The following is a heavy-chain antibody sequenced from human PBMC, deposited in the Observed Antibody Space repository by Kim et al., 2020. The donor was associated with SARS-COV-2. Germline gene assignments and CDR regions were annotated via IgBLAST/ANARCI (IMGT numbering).Heavy chain of an antibody. D-gene: IGHD3-9*01. Sequence: GGSLRLSCAASGFTFSSYSMNWVRQAPGKGLEWVSSISSSSSYIYYADSVKGRFTISRDNAKNSLYLQMNSLRAEDTAVYYCARDQNILTSGDWFDPWGQGTLVTVSS. V-gene: IGHV3-21*01. CDR1: GFTFSSYS. J-gene: IGHJ5*02. CDR3: ARDQNILTSGDWFDP. CDR2: ISSSSSYI.